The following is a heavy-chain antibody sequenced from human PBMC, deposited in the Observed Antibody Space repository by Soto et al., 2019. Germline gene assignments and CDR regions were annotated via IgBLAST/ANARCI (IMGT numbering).Heavy chain of an antibody. CDR2: VSAYNGNT. J-gene: IGHJ4*02. CDR1: GYTFTSYA. CDR3: ARSGSPAGY. Sequence: QVQLVQSGAEVKKPGASVKVSCKASGYTFTSYAISWVRQAPGQGLEWMGWVSAYNGNTNYAQKLQGAVTMTTDTATTAAYMELRSQGSDDTVLYYCARSGSPAGYWGEGTLVTVSS. D-gene: IGHD3-10*01. V-gene: IGHV1-18*01.